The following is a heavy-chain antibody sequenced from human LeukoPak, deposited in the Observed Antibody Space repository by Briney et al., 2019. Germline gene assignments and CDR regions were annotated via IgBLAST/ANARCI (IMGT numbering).Heavy chain of an antibody. J-gene: IGHJ4*02. D-gene: IGHD2-8*01. CDR1: GFTFSSYS. V-gene: IGHV3-21*04. CDR2: ISSSSSYI. Sequence: PGGSLRLSCAASGFTFSSYSMNWVRQAPGKGLEWVSSISSSSSYIYYADSVKGRFTVSRDNAKNSLYLQMNSLRAEDTAVYYCVRDHVNNGLPFDYWGQGTLVTVSS. CDR3: VRDHVNNGLPFDY.